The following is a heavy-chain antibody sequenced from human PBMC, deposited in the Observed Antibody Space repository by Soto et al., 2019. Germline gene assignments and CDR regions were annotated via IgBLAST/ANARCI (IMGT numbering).Heavy chain of an antibody. J-gene: IGHJ5*02. CDR2: INHSGST. CDR1: GGSFSGYY. V-gene: IGHV4-34*01. D-gene: IGHD3-3*01. CDR3: ARGQNTIFGVVTKAYWFDP. Sequence: PSETLCLTCAVYGGSFSGYYGSWIRQPPGKGLEWIGEINHSGSTNYNPSLKSRVTISVDTSKNQSSLKLSSVTAAGTAVYYCARGQNTIFGVVTKAYWFDPWGQGTLVTVSS.